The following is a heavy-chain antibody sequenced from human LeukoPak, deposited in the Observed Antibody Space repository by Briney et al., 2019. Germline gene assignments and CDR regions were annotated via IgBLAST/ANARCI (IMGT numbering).Heavy chain of an antibody. CDR3: TTEEWELLEGAFDI. Sequence: PGGSLRLSCAASGFTFSNAWMSWVRQAPGKGLEGVGRIKSKTDGGTTDYAAPVKGRFTISRDDSKNTLYLQMNSLKTEDTAVYYCTTEEWELLEGAFDIWGQGTMVTVSS. CDR2: IKSKTDGGTT. J-gene: IGHJ3*02. V-gene: IGHV3-15*01. CDR1: GFTFSNAW. D-gene: IGHD1-26*01.